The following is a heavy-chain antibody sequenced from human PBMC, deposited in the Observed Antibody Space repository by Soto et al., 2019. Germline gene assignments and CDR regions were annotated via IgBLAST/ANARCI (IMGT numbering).Heavy chain of an antibody. J-gene: IGHJ6*02. D-gene: IGHD1-26*01. CDR1: GDSVSSNSAA. Sequence: SQTLSLTCVISGDSVSSNSAAWNWIRQSPSRGLEWLGRTYYRSRWYNDYAVSVRSRITVNADTSKNQFSLHLNSVTPEDTAVYYCARERGLIVGATPYYYGMDVWGQGTTVTVSS. CDR2: TYYRSRWYN. V-gene: IGHV6-1*01. CDR3: ARERGLIVGATPYYYGMDV.